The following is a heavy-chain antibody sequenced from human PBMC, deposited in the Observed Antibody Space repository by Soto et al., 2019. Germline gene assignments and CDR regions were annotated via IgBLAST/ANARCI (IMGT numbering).Heavy chain of an antibody. J-gene: IGHJ4*02. Sequence: EVQLVESGGGLVQPGGSLRLSCVASGFTFSNYGMNWVRQAPGKGLEWVSHISSSSSTIYYAESVKGRFTISRDNAKNSLVLQMNSLRGEDTAVYYCASSFITTVGTTGWGQGTLVTVSS. V-gene: IGHV3-48*01. CDR3: ASSFITTVGTTG. CDR1: GFTFSNYG. D-gene: IGHD1-1*01. CDR2: ISSSSSTI.